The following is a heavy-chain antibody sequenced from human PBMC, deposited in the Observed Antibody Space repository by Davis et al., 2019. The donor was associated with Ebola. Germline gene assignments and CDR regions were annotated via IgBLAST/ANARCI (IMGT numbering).Heavy chain of an antibody. J-gene: IGHJ2*01. CDR2: ISSGGHDT. Sequence: GESLKISCGASGFTFSRHSMNWVRQAPGKGLEWIAFISSGGHDTYYADSVRGRFTISRDNAKNLLYLQLNSLRDEDTALYYCAKDAEDGSGNWFFDFRGRGALVTGSS. D-gene: IGHD5-24*01. V-gene: IGHV3-48*02. CDR1: GFTFSRHS. CDR3: AKDAEDGSGNWFFDF.